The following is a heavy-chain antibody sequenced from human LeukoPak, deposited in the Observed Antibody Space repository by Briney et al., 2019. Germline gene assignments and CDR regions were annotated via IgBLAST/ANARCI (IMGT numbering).Heavy chain of an antibody. CDR1: GYKFTNYG. D-gene: IGHD3-22*01. Sequence: GASVKVSCKASGYKFTNYGISWVRQAPGQGLEWMGLISPYNGNTIYAQKLQGRVTMTTDTSTSTAYMELRSLRSDDTAVYYCARGSPPRVYYDRSGYYSYYFDYWGQGTLVTVSS. J-gene: IGHJ4*02. V-gene: IGHV1-18*01. CDR3: ARGSPPRVYYDRSGYYSYYFDY. CDR2: ISPYNGNT.